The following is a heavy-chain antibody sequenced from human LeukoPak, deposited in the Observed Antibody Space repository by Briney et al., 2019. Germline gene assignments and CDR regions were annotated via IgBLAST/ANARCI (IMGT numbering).Heavy chain of an antibody. Sequence: SETLSLTCTVSGGSISSYYWSWIRQPPGKGLEWIGYIYYSGSTNYNPSLKSRVTISVDTSKNQFSLKLSSVTAADTAVYYCARVKYYDFWRGSNWFDPWGQGTLVTVSS. J-gene: IGHJ5*02. CDR2: IYYSGST. V-gene: IGHV4-59*12. CDR3: ARVKYYDFWRGSNWFDP. CDR1: GGSISSYY. D-gene: IGHD3-3*01.